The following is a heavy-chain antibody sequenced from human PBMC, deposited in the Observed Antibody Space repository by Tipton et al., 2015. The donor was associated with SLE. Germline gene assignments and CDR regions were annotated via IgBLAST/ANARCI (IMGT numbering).Heavy chain of an antibody. CDR1: GFTFSSYA. J-gene: IGHJ4*02. D-gene: IGHD5-12*01. Sequence: SLRLSCAASGFTFSSYAMNWVRQAPGKGLEWMAVISDDGSNKYYADAVKGRFTISRDNSKNTLYLQMNSLRAEDTAVYYCARGDSGYDFVLDSWGQGTLVTVSS. V-gene: IGHV3-30*04. CDR2: ISDDGSNK. CDR3: ARGDSGYDFVLDS.